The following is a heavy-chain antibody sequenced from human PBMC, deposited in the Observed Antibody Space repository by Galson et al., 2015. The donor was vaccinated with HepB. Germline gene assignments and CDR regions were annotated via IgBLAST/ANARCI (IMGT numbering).Heavy chain of an antibody. J-gene: IGHJ4*02. Sequence: SLRLSCAVSGITFSRYDMTWVRQASGKGLEWVSTIRGWGDSTNYADSVKGRFTISRDNSKNMLYLQMNSLRAEDTALYYCARGVGATRSLDYWGQGTLVTVS. V-gene: IGHV3-23*01. CDR2: IRGWGDST. D-gene: IGHD1-26*01. CDR1: GITFSRYD. CDR3: ARGVGATRSLDY.